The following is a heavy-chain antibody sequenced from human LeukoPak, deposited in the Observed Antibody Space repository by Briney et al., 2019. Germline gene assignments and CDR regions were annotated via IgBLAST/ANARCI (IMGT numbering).Heavy chain of an antibody. Sequence: PGGSLRLSCAASGFTFSDYYMSWIRHAPGKGLELVSYISSSGNIIYSADSVKGRFTISRVNAKNSLYLQINSLRAEDTAVYYCARATAADTAMIYFDYWGQGTLVTVSS. D-gene: IGHD5-18*01. CDR2: ISSSGNII. CDR1: GFTFSDYY. J-gene: IGHJ4*02. CDR3: ARATAADTAMIYFDY. V-gene: IGHV3-11*01.